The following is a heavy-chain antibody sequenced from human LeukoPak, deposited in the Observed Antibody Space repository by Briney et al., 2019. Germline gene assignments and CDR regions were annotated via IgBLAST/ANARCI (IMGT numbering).Heavy chain of an antibody. CDR2: ISYSGSA. D-gene: IGHD2-15*01. J-gene: IGHJ5*02. CDR3: AREAECSGGACYSYGWFDP. Sequence: SETLSLTCTVSGGAVSGGSNKWSWIRQPPGKRLEWIGDISYSGSASYNPSLRRRVTISVDTSTNQFSLTLGSVTAADTAVYYCAREAECSGGACYSYGWFDPWGQGTQVIVSS. CDR1: GGAVSGGSNK. V-gene: IGHV4-61*01.